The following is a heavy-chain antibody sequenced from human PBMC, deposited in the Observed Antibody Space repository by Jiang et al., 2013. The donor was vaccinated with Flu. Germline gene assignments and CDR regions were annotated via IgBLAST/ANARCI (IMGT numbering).Heavy chain of an antibody. Sequence: SCKGSGYSFTSYWIGWVRQMPGKGLEWMGIIYPGDSDTRYSPSFQGQVTISADKSISTAYLQWSSLKASDTAMYYCARRPGTVTTHYYFDYWGQGTLVTVSS. V-gene: IGHV5-51*01. CDR2: IYPGDSDT. CDR3: ARRPGTVTTHYYFDY. D-gene: IGHD4-17*01. CDR1: GYSFTSYW. J-gene: IGHJ4*02.